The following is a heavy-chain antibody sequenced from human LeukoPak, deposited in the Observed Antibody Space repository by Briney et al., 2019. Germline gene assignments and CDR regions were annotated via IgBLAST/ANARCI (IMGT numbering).Heavy chain of an antibody. Sequence: GGSLRLSCAASGFTFSSYGMHWVRQAPGKGLEFVSAITSNGGSTYYADSVEGRFTISRDNSKNTLYLQMGSLRAEDMAVYYCAKSYGSAYGLPDYWGQGTLVTVSS. J-gene: IGHJ4*02. V-gene: IGHV3-64*02. D-gene: IGHD6-19*01. CDR2: ITSNGGST. CDR3: AKSYGSAYGLPDY. CDR1: GFTFSSYG.